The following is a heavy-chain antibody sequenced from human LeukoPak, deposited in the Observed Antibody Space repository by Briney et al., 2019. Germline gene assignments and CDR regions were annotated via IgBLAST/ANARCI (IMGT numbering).Heavy chain of an antibody. D-gene: IGHD2-15*01. Sequence: SETLSLTCTVSGGSISSYYWSWIRQPPGKGLEWIGYIYYSGSTNYNPSLKSRVTISVDTSKNQLSLKLSSVTAADTAVYYCARSCSGGSCSSYFGYWGQGTLVTVSS. CDR2: IYYSGST. CDR1: GGSISSYY. CDR3: ARSCSGGSCSSYFGY. V-gene: IGHV4-59*08. J-gene: IGHJ4*02.